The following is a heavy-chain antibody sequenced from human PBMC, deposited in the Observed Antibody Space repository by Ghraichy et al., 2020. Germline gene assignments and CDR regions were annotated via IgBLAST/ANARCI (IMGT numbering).Heavy chain of an antibody. J-gene: IGHJ5*02. CDR3: ARGYCTGGVCYRVWFDP. V-gene: IGHV1-8*01. Sequence: ASVKVSCKASGYTFTSYDINWVRQATGQGLEWMGWMNPNSGNTGYAQKFQGRVTMTRNTSISTAYMELSSLRSEDTAVYYCARGYCTGGVCYRVWFDPWGQGTLVTVYS. CDR1: GYTFTSYD. CDR2: MNPNSGNT. D-gene: IGHD2-8*02.